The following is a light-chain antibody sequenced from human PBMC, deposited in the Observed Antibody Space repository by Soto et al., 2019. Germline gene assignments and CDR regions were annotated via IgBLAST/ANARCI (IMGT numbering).Light chain of an antibody. J-gene: IGKJ4*01. Sequence: EIVMTQSPATLSVSPGERATLSCRASQSVGSKLAWYQQKPGQAPRLLIYGASTRATGIPARFSGSGSGTEFTLTISSLQSEDFEVYFCQQYDTWPLTFGWGAKVEIK. V-gene: IGKV3-15*01. CDR2: GAS. CDR1: QSVGSK. CDR3: QQYDTWPLT.